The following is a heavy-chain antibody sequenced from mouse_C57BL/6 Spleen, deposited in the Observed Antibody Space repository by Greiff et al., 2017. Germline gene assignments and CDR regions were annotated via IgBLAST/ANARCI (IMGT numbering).Heavy chain of an antibody. CDR1: GYTFTSYW. CDR2: IDPSDSET. V-gene: IGHV1-52*01. Sequence: QVQLQQPGAELVRPGSSVKLSCKASGYTFTSYWMHWVKQRPIQGLEWIGNIDPSDSETHYNQKFKDKATLTVDKSSSTAYMKLSSLTSEDSAVYYCAKRWTGDYFDYWGQGTPLTVSS. CDR3: AKRWTGDYFDY. J-gene: IGHJ2*01. D-gene: IGHD2-3*01.